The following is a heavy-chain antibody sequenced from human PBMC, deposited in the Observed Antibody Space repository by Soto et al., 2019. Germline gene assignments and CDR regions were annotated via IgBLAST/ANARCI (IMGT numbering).Heavy chain of an antibody. D-gene: IGHD3-9*01. J-gene: IGHJ4*02. CDR1: GFTFGRCA. CDR3: AKDVVIRYFDWFDY. V-gene: IGHV3-23*01. Sequence: EVKLLESGGGLVQSGGSLRLSCAGSGFTFGRCALSWVRQAPGKGLEWVSTISSSGGSTWYADSVKGRFTISRDNSGSTVYLQMNSLRAEDTAVYYCAKDVVIRYFDWFDYWGQGTLVTVSS. CDR2: ISSSGGST.